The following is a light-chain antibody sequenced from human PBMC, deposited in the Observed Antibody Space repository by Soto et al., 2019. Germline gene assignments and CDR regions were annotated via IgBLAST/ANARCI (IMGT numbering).Light chain of an antibody. CDR3: QQYDSYPLT. CDR1: QSINNL. V-gene: IGKV1-5*01. Sequence: DVQITQSPSTLSASVGDRVTITCRASQSINNLLAWYQQKPAKAPKFLIDDVSTLESGVPTRFSGSGSGTEFTLTIRGLQPEDFATYYCQQYDSYPLTFGGGTKVDIK. CDR2: DVS. J-gene: IGKJ4*01.